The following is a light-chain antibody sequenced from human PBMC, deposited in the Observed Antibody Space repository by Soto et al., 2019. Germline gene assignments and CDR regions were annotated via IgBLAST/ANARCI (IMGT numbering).Light chain of an antibody. J-gene: IGKJ5*01. CDR1: QSISSH. Sequence: RMTQSPSSLSASVGDTVTITCRASQSISSHLNWYQQKPGKAPNLLMYTASNLQSGVPSRFSGSGSGTDFTLTISSLQPEDFATYYCQQSYSTPISFGQGTRLEIK. V-gene: IGKV1-39*01. CDR2: TAS. CDR3: QQSYSTPIS.